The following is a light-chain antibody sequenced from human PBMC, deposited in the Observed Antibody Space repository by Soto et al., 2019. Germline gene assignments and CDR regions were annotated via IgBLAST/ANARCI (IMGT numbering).Light chain of an antibody. J-gene: IGLJ2*01. Sequence: QSALTQPASVSGSPGQSITISCIGTSSDVGGYNYVSWYQHHPGKAPKLMIYEVSNRPSGVSDRFSGSKSGNTASLTISGLQAEDEADYYCSSYTSSSTWVFGGGTKVTVL. CDR3: SSYTSSSTWV. CDR2: EVS. V-gene: IGLV2-14*01. CDR1: SSDVGGYNY.